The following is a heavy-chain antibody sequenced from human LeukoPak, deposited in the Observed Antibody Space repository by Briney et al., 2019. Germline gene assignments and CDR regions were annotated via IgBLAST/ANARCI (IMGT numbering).Heavy chain of an antibody. Sequence: SETLSLTCTVSGGSISSYYWSWTRQPPGKGLEWIGYIYYSGSTNYNPSLKSRVTISVDTSKNQFSLKLSSVTAADTAVYYCARDGPIGQYYYGMDVWGQGTTVTVSS. V-gene: IGHV4-59*01. CDR1: GGSISSYY. CDR2: IYYSGST. J-gene: IGHJ6*02. CDR3: ARDGPIGQYYYGMDV.